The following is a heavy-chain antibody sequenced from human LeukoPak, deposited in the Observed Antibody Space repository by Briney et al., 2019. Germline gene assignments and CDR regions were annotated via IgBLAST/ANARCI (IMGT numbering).Heavy chain of an antibody. CDR2: ISWNSGSI. CDR1: GFTFDDYA. J-gene: IGHJ3*02. V-gene: IGHV3-9*03. D-gene: IGHD6-13*01. Sequence: PGRSLRLSCAASGFTFDDYAMHWVRQAPGKGLEWVSGISWNSGSIGYADSVEGRFTISRDNAKNSLYLQMNSLRAEDMALYYCAKEAIIASAFDIWGQGTMVTVSS. CDR3: AKEAIIASAFDI.